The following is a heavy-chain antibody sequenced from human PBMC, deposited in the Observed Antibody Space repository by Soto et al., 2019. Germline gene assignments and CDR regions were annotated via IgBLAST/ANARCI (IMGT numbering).Heavy chain of an antibody. D-gene: IGHD3-22*01. CDR1: GFTFSSYG. J-gene: IGHJ6*02. V-gene: IGHV3-30*18. CDR2: ISYDGSKK. Sequence: GGSLRLSCAASGFTFSSYGMHWVRQAPGKGLEWVAVISYDGSKKNYADSVQGRFTISRGNSKNTLYLQMNSLRAEDTAVYYCAKDREDYYDSSGPRTYYYYGMDVWGQGTTVTVSS. CDR3: AKDREDYYDSSGPRTYYYYGMDV.